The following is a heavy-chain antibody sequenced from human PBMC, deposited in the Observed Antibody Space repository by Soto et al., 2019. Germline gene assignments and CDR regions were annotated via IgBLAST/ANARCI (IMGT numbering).Heavy chain of an antibody. CDR2: ISAYNGNT. V-gene: IGHV1-18*01. J-gene: IGHJ4*02. D-gene: IGHD3-16*01. CDR1: GYTFTNFG. Sequence: QVQLVQSGAEVKKPGASVKVSCKASGYTFTNFGISWVRQAPGQGLEWMGWISAYNGNTNYAQKFQGRVTMTTDTTTGTAYMEVRSLRFDDTAVYYCARGGTPLDYWGQGTLVTVSS. CDR3: ARGGTPLDY.